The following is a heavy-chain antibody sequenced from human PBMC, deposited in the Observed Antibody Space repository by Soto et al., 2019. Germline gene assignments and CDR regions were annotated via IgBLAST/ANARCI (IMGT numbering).Heavy chain of an antibody. V-gene: IGHV1-18*01. J-gene: IGHJ4*02. CDR2: ISAYNGNT. CDR3: AREPDIFDY. CDR1: VCIYTRCR. Sequence: VCIYTRCRMGWVRQATGQGLEWMGWISAYNGNTNYAQKLQGRVTMTTDTSTSTAYMEMRRLRSDDTDVYSCAREPDIFDYWGQGTLVTVSS.